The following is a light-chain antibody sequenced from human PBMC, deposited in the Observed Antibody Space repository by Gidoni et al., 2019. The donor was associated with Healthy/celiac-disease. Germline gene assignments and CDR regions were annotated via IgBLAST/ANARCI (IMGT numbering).Light chain of an antibody. CDR3: QQRSNWPPLT. J-gene: IGKJ4*01. V-gene: IGKV3-11*01. CDR1: QSVSSY. Sequence: ELVLPQSPATLSLSPGERATLSCRASQSVSSYLAWYQQKPGQAPRLLIYHASNRATGIPARFSGSGSGTDFTLTISSLEPEDFAVYYCQQRSNWPPLTFGGGTKVEIK. CDR2: HAS.